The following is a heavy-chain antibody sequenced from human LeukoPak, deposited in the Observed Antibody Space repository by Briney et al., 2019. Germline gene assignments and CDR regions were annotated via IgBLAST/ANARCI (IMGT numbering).Heavy chain of an antibody. D-gene: IGHD3-3*01. V-gene: IGHV4-61*02. CDR3: ARGPLLPGTVEWFRYYGIDV. J-gene: IGHJ6*02. CDR2: IYTSGST. CDR1: GGSISRGSYY. Sequence: PSQTLSLTCTVSGGSISRGSYYWSWLRQPAGKGLEWIGRIYTSGSTNYNPSLKSPVTISVDTPKNQFSLKLSSVTAADTAVYYCARGPLLPGTVEWFRYYGIDVWGQGTTVTVSS.